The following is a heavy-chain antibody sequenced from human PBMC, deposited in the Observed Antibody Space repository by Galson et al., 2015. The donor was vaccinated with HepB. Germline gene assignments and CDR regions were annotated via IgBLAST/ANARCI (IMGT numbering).Heavy chain of an antibody. V-gene: IGHV1-18*01. J-gene: IGHJ4*02. D-gene: IGHD6-6*01. CDR3: ARDRSSSSLFSNPIDY. CDR1: GYTFTSYG. Sequence: SVKVSCKASGYTFTSYGISWVRQAPGQGLEWMGWISAYNGNTNYAQKLQGRVTMTTDTSTSTAYMELRSLRSDDTAVYYCARDRSSSSLFSNPIDYWGQGTLVTVSS. CDR2: ISAYNGNT.